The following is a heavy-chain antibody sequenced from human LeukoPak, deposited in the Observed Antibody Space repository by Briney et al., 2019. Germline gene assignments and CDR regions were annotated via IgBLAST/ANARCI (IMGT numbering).Heavy chain of an antibody. CDR3: ARGSDYGAYGDY. V-gene: IGHV1-18*01. CDR1: GYTFTSYG. CDR2: ISAYNGNT. J-gene: IGHJ4*02. Sequence: ASVKVSCKASGYTFTSYGISWVRQAPGQGLEWMGWISAYNGNTNYAQRLQGRVTMTTDTSTTTAYMELRSLRSDDTAVYFCARGSDYGAYGDYWGQGTLVTVSS. D-gene: IGHD4-17*01.